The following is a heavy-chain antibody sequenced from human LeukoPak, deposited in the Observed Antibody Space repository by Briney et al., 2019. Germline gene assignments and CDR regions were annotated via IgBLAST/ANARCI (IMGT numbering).Heavy chain of an antibody. CDR3: VREPAYTGTWWYPDL. V-gene: IGHV4-39*07. CDR2: IFYTGKT. CDR1: GGSVYTSDYY. D-gene: IGHD3-16*01. Sequence: SETLSLTCTVSGGSVYTSDYYWGWVRQPPGKGPEWIGDIFYTGKTNYNPSLKSRVSISIDTSKNQFSLKLTSVTAADTAVYYCVREPAYTGTWWYPDLWGRGTLVTVSS. J-gene: IGHJ2*01.